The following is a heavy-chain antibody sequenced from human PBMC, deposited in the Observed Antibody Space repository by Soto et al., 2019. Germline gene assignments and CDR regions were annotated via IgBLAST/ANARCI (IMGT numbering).Heavy chain of an antibody. CDR2: ISGSGGST. Sequence: GGSLRLSCAASGFTFSSYAMSWVRQAPGKGLEWVSAISGSGGSTYYADSVKGRFTISRDNSKNTLYLQMNSLRAEDTAVYYCATHPSMVRGRGWFDPWGQGTLVTVSS. J-gene: IGHJ5*02. CDR3: ATHPSMVRGRGWFDP. V-gene: IGHV3-23*01. CDR1: GFTFSSYA. D-gene: IGHD3-10*01.